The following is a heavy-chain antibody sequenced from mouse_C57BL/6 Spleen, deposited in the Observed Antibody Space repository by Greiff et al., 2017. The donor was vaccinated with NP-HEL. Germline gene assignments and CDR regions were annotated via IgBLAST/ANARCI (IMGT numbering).Heavy chain of an antibody. CDR1: GYTFTSYW. CDR3: ARSPSYYYGSPYYFDY. Sequence: QVQLQQPGAELVKPGASVKMSCKASGYTFTSYWITWVKQRPGQGLEWIGDIYPGSGSTNYNEKFKSKATLTVDTSSSTAYMQLSSLTSEDSAVYYCARSPSYYYGSPYYFDYWGQGTTLTVSS. V-gene: IGHV1-55*01. CDR2: IYPGSGST. D-gene: IGHD1-1*01. J-gene: IGHJ2*01.